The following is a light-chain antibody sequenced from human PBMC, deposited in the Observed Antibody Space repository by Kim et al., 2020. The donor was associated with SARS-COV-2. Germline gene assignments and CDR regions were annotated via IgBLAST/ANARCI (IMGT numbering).Light chain of an antibody. CDR2: SND. V-gene: IGLV1-47*01. CDR3: ATWDDSLKV. Sequence: TGQKVTISCAGSSSNIGRNYVFWYQQPPGTAPKLLIYSNDQRPSGVPDRFSGSKSGTSASLAISGLRSDDEADYFCATWDDSLKVFGTGTKVTVL. J-gene: IGLJ1*01. CDR1: SSNIGRNY.